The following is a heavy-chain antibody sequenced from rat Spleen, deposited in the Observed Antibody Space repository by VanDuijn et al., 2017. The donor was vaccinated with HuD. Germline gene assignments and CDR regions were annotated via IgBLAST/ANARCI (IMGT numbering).Heavy chain of an antibody. Sequence: EVQLVESGGGLVQPGRSMKLSCAASGFTFSHYDMAWVRQAPKKGLEWVAFISYDGSSTYYRDSVKGRFTISRDNAKSTLYLQMNSLRSEDTATYYCTRAPNPFATVVPWFAYWGQGTLVTVSS. J-gene: IGHJ3*01. CDR3: TRAPNPFATVVPWFAY. D-gene: IGHD1-1*01. CDR2: ISYDGSST. CDR1: GFTFSHYD. V-gene: IGHV5-22*01.